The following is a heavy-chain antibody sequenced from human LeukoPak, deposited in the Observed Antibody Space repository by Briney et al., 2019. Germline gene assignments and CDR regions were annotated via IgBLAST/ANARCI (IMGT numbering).Heavy chain of an antibody. CDR3: ARVGWLQSLYYGMDV. CDR2: ISSSGSTI. V-gene: IGHV3-48*03. J-gene: IGHJ6*02. Sequence: PGGSLRLSCAASGFTFSSYEMNWVRQAPGKGLEWVSYISSSGSTIYYADSVKGRFTISRDNAKNSLYLQMNSLRAEDTAVYYCARVGWLQSLYYGMDVWGQGTTVTVSS. D-gene: IGHD5-24*01. CDR1: GFTFSSYE.